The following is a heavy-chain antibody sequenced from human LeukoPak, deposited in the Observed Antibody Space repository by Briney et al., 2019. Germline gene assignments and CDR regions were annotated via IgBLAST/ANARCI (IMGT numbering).Heavy chain of an antibody. CDR1: GDSISSRSYY. CDR2: IYYSGNT. V-gene: IGHV4-39*01. CDR3: ARQTGSGLFILP. D-gene: IGHD3/OR15-3a*01. Sequence: SETLSLTCTVSGDSISSRSYYWGWIRQPPGKGLEWIGSIYYSGNTYYNASLKSQVSISIDTSKNRFSLKLTSVTAADTAVYYCARQTGSGLFILPGGQGTLVTVSS. J-gene: IGHJ4*02.